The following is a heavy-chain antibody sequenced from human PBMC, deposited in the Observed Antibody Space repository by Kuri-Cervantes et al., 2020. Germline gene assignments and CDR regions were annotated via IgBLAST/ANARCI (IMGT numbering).Heavy chain of an antibody. CDR3: ARDNYGSLDF. D-gene: IGHD3-10*01. Sequence: SETLSLTCSVSGGSVNIDPYYWSWIRQPPGKGLEWIGYMHYSSSGSANYSPSLKSRVTISLDTSKNQFSLNLNSVTAADTAVYYCARDNYGSLDFWGQGTMVTVSS. V-gene: IGHV4-61*01. CDR1: GGSVNIDPYY. J-gene: IGHJ3*01. CDR2: MHYSSSGSA.